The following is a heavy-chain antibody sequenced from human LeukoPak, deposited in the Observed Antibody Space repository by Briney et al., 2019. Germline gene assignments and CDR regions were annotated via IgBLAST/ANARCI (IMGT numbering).Heavy chain of an antibody. D-gene: IGHD2-2*02. CDR3: ARRDIVVVPAAIIGAFDI. J-gene: IGHJ3*02. V-gene: IGHV3-7*03. CDR1: GFTFSSYW. CDR2: IKHDGSVQ. Sequence: GGSLRLSCAASGFTFSSYWMSWVRQAPGKGLEWVANIKHDGSVQYCVDSVKGRFTISRDNAKNSLYLQMNSLRAEDTALYYCARRDIVVVPAAIIGAFDIWGQGTMVTVSS.